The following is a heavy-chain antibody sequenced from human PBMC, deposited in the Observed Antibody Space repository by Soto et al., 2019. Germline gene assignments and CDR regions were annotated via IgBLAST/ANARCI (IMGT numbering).Heavy chain of an antibody. V-gene: IGHV5-51*01. CDR3: ARQREHDLVEMATIFLDAFAI. Sequence: GESPKISCKGSGYSFTSYWIGWVRQMPGKGLEWMGIIYPGDSDTRYSPSFQGQVTISADKSISTAYLQWSSLKASDTAMYYCARQREHDLVEMATIFLDAFAIWGQGKMVAV. J-gene: IGHJ3*02. D-gene: IGHD5-12*01. CDR1: GYSFTSYW. CDR2: IYPGDSDT.